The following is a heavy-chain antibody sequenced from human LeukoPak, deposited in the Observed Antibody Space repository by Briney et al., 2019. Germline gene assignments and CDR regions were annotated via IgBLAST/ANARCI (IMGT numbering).Heavy chain of an antibody. CDR3: ARLVGGNLFDY. CDR2: IYTSGST. D-gene: IGHD4-23*01. V-gene: IGHV4-4*07. J-gene: IGHJ4*02. Sequence: SETLSLTCTVSGGSISSYYWSWIRQPAGKGLAWIGRIYTSGSTNYNPSLKSRVTMSVDTSKNQFSLKLSSVTAADTAVYYCARLVGGNLFDYWGQGTLVTVSS. CDR1: GGSISSYY.